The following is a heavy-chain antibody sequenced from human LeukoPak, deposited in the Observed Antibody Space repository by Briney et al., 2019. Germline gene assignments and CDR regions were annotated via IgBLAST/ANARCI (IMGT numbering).Heavy chain of an antibody. CDR1: GFTVSNNY. Sequence: GGSLRLSCAASGFTVSNNYMSWVRQAPGKGLEWVSVIYSGGNTYYADSVKGRFTISRHNSKNMLYLQMNSLRDEDTAVYYCAREDGGDYWFDYWGQGTLVTVSS. CDR2: IYSGGNT. D-gene: IGHD4-17*01. V-gene: IGHV3-53*01. CDR3: AREDGGDYWFDY. J-gene: IGHJ4*02.